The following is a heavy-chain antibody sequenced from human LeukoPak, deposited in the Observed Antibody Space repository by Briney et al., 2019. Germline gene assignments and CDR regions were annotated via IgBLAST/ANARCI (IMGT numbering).Heavy chain of an antibody. CDR3: ATANPNYGSGSYDY. Sequence: GASVKVSCKASGYTFTSYGISWVRQAPGKGLEWMGGFDPEDGETIYAQKFQGRVTMTEDTSTDTAYMELSSLRSEDSAVYYCATANPNYGSGSYDYWGQGTLVTVSS. D-gene: IGHD3-10*01. V-gene: IGHV1-24*01. CDR2: FDPEDGET. J-gene: IGHJ4*02. CDR1: GYTFTSYG.